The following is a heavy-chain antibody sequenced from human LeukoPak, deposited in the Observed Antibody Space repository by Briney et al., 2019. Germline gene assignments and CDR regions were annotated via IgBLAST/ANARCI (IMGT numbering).Heavy chain of an antibody. CDR3: ARVYQSAEYYFDY. D-gene: IGHD2-2*01. CDR1: GGSIDSYY. CDR2: IYYTGST. V-gene: IGHV4-59*01. Sequence: SETLSLTCTVSGGSIDSYYWSWIRQPPGKGLEWIGYIYYTGSTEYHPSLNSRVTISLDTSKNQFSLKLTSVTAAETAVYYCARVYQSAEYYFDYWGQGNLVSVSS. J-gene: IGHJ4*02.